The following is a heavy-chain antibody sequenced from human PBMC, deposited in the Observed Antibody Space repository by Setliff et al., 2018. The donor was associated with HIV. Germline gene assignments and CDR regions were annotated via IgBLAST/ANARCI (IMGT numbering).Heavy chain of an antibody. V-gene: IGHV4-39*02. J-gene: IGHJ4*02. D-gene: IGHD6-6*01. CDR2: IYYSGTT. CDR1: GGSISSGSHY. CDR3: AREFSSSSFDQ. Sequence: LSLTCSVSGGSISSGSHYWGWIRQAPGKGLEWIGNIYYSGTTFYNPSLKSRVSISVDTSRNEFSLKLTSVTAADMAVYYCAREFSSSSFDQWGQGTLVTVS.